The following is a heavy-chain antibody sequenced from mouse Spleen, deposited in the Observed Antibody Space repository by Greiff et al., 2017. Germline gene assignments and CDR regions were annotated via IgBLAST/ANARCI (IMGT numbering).Heavy chain of an antibody. J-gene: IGHJ4*01. Sequence: VQLQQSGPELVKPGASVKISCKASGYSFTGYYMNWVKQSPEKSLEWIGEINPSTGGTTYNQKFKAKATLTVDKSSSTAYMQLKSLTSEDSAVYYCARVRWLLHAMDYWGQGTSVTVSS. D-gene: IGHD2-3*01. CDR2: INPSTGGT. V-gene: IGHV1-42*01. CDR3: ARVRWLLHAMDY. CDR1: GYSFTGYY.